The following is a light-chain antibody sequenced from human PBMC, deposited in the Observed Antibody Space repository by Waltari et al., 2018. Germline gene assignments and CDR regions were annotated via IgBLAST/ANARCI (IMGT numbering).Light chain of an antibody. CDR3: QQYDNWSALT. J-gene: IGKJ4*01. V-gene: IGKV3-15*01. CDR1: QSVRSN. Sequence: EIVMTQYPATLSVSPGDRATLPCRASQSVRSNLGWYQQKPGQAPRLLIYGAFTRATGIPARFSGSGSGTEFTLTISSLQSEDFAVYYCQQYDNWSALTFGGGTKVEIK. CDR2: GAF.